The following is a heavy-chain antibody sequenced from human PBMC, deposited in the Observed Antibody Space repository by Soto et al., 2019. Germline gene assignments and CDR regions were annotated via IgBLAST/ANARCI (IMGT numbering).Heavy chain of an antibody. D-gene: IGHD5-12*01. V-gene: IGHV3-15*01. CDR2: IKSKTDGGTT. CDR1: GFTFSDAW. Sequence: EVQLVESGGGLVKPGGSLRLSCAASGFTFSDAWMNWVRQAPGKGLEWVGRIKSKTDGGTTDYAAPVKVRFTISRDDSKNTLYLQMNSLKTEDTAVYYCATVPYSGYTYYQYYYIDVWGKGTTVTVSS. J-gene: IGHJ6*03. CDR3: ATVPYSGYTYYQYYYIDV.